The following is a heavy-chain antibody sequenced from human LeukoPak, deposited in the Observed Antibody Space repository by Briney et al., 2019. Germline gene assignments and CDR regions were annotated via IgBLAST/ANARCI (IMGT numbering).Heavy chain of an antibody. D-gene: IGHD6-13*01. J-gene: IGHJ4*02. CDR1: GFNFNKYW. V-gene: IGHV3-7*01. CDR2: IEQDGSQK. Sequence: GGSLRLSCADSGFNFNKYWMSWVRQAPGKGLEWVANIEQDGSQKYYVDSVKGRFTISRDNAKSSVYLQMNSLRGEDTAIYYCARGLATAAAYWGQGTLVTVSS. CDR3: ARGLATAAAY.